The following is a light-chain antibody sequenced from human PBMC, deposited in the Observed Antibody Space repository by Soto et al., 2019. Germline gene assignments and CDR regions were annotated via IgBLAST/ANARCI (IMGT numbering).Light chain of an antibody. Sequence: DLPLTQSPSFLSASVGDRVTITCRATQDISNYLAWYQQKPGKAPNLLIHSASTLRGGVSSRFGGSGSGTEFTLTISSLQPEDLATYYCQQGNSYPLTFGGGTKVEIK. V-gene: IGKV1-9*01. J-gene: IGKJ4*01. CDR2: SAS. CDR1: QDISNY. CDR3: QQGNSYPLT.